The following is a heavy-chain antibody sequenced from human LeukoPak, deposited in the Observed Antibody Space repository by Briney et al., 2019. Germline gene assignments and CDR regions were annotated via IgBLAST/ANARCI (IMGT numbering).Heavy chain of an antibody. J-gene: IGHJ6*02. D-gene: IGHD6-19*01. CDR1: GYSFTSYW. Sequence: GESLKISCKGSGYSFTSYWIGWVRQMPGKGLEWMGIIYPADSDTRYSPSFQGQVTISADKSISTAYLQWSSLKASDTAMYYCAGSSGWFPGKDYYYGMDVWGQGTTVTVSS. V-gene: IGHV5-51*01. CDR3: AGSSGWFPGKDYYYGMDV. CDR2: IYPADSDT.